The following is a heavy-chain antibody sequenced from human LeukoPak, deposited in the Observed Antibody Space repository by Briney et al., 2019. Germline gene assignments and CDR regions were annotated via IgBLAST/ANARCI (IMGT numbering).Heavy chain of an antibody. V-gene: IGHV3-74*03. D-gene: IGHD5-12*01. CDR2: INSDGSSI. CDR1: GFTFSSYW. Sequence: GGSLRLSCAASGFTFSSYWMHWVRQNPGKGLVWVSRINSDGSSITYADSVKGRFTISRDNAKNTLYLQMNSLGVEDTAVYYCAREGRVSGYDFDSWGQGTLVTVSS. J-gene: IGHJ4*02. CDR3: AREGRVSGYDFDS.